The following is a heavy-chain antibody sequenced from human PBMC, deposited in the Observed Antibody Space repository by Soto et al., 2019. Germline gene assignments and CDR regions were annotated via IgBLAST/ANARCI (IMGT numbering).Heavy chain of an antibody. CDR2: IYHSGST. Sequence: SETLSLTCAVSGGSISSSNWWSWVRQPPGKGLEWIGEIYHSGSTNYNPSLKSRVTISVDKSKNQFSLKLSSVTAADTAVYYCARDQIAAAGEDKTYYYGMDVWGQGTTVTVSS. D-gene: IGHD6-13*01. CDR3: ARDQIAAAGEDKTYYYGMDV. V-gene: IGHV4-4*02. CDR1: GGSISSSNW. J-gene: IGHJ6*02.